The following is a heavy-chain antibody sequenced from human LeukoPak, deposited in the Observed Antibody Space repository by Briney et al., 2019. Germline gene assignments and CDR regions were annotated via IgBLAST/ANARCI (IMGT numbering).Heavy chain of an antibody. CDR1: GGSISSGDYY. D-gene: IGHD2-15*01. V-gene: IGHV4-30-4*01. CDR2: IYYSGST. Sequence: PSETLSLTCTVSGGSISSGDYYWSWIRQPPGKGLEWIGYIYYSGSTYYNPSLKSRATTSVDTSKNQFSLKLSSVTAADTAVYYCARGRGWQLLWDGYYFDYWGLGTLVTVSS. CDR3: ARGRGWQLLWDGYYFDY. J-gene: IGHJ4*02.